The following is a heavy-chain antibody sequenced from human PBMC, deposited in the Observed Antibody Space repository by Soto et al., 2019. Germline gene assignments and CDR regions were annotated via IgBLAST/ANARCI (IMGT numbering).Heavy chain of an antibody. Sequence: SETLSLTCPVSGGSISGYYWTGIRQPPGMALPYIGYIYYSGTTSYNTSRKSRVTIPVDTSKKQFSLKLSSVTAADTAVYYCARSLYSGSYTNWFDPWGQGTLVTVS. V-gene: IGHV4-59*01. D-gene: IGHD1-26*01. CDR2: IYYSGTT. J-gene: IGHJ5*02. CDR1: GGSISGYY. CDR3: ARSLYSGSYTNWFDP.